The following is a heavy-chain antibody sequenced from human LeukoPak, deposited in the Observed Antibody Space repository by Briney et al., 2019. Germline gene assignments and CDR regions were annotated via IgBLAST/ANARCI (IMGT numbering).Heavy chain of an antibody. CDR3: ARGFRGIAVARAYYYYGMDV. CDR2: IYHSGST. Sequence: PSQTLSLTCAVSGGPISSGGYSWSWIRQPPGKGLEWIGYIYHSGSTNYNPSLKSRVTISVDTSKNQFSLKLSSVTAADTAVYYCARGFRGIAVARAYYYYGMDVWGQGTTVTVSS. CDR1: GGPISSGGYS. J-gene: IGHJ6*02. D-gene: IGHD6-19*01. V-gene: IGHV4-30-2*01.